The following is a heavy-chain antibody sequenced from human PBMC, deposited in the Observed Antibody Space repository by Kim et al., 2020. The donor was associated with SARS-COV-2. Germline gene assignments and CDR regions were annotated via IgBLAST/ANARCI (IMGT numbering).Heavy chain of an antibody. CDR3: ARAGRLPWVDY. CDR1: GGSISSYY. CDR2: IYYSGST. Sequence: SETLSLTCTVSGGSISSYYWSWIRQPPGKGLEWIGYIYYSGSTNYNPSLKSRFTISVDTSKNQFSLNLSSVTAADTAVYYCARAGRLPWVDYWGQGTLVT. D-gene: IGHD1-26*01. J-gene: IGHJ4*02. V-gene: IGHV4-59*13.